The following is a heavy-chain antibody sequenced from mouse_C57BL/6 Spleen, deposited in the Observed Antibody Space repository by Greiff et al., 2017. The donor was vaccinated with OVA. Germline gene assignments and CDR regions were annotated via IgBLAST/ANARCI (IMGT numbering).Heavy chain of an antibody. J-gene: IGHJ4*01. D-gene: IGHD2-4*01. Sequence: VQLQQPGAELVKPGASVKLSCKASGYTFTSYWMHWVKQRPGQGLEWIGMIHPNSGSTNYNEKFKSKATLTVDKSSSTAYMQLSSLTSEDSAVYYCAREVYYDPFYAMDYWGQGTSVTVSS. CDR2: IHPNSGST. CDR3: AREVYYDPFYAMDY. CDR1: GYTFTSYW. V-gene: IGHV1-64*01.